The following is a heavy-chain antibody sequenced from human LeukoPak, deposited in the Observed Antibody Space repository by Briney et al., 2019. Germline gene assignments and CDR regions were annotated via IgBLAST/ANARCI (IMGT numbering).Heavy chain of an antibody. CDR1: GYTFTYYY. CDR3: TSYGGKPHYYFDY. Sequence: APVTVSCKASGYTFTYYYMHWVHQAPGKGLEWMGRVDPEDGETIYAEKFRGRVTITADTSTDTAYMELSSLRSEDTAVYYCTSYGGKPHYYFDYWGQGTLVTVSS. V-gene: IGHV1-69-2*01. CDR2: VDPEDGET. D-gene: IGHD4-23*01. J-gene: IGHJ4*02.